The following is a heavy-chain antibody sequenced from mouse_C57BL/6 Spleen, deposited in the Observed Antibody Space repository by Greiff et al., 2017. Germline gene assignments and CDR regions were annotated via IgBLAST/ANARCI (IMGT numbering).Heavy chain of an antibody. CDR1: GYTFTSYW. D-gene: IGHD3-1*01. J-gene: IGHJ2*01. CDR2: IDPSDSET. CDR3: ARMAQTLTRVDY. Sequence: QVQLQQPGAELVRPGSSVKLSCKASGYTFTSYWMHWVKQRPIQGLEWIGNIDPSDSETHYNQKFKDKATLTVDKSPSTAYMQLSSLTSEDSAVXYCARMAQTLTRVDYWGPGTTLTVSS. V-gene: IGHV1-52*01.